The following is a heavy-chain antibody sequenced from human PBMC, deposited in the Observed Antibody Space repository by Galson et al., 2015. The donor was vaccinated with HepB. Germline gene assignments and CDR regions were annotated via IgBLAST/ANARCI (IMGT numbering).Heavy chain of an antibody. CDR2: INPNSGGT. J-gene: IGHJ6*02. Sequence: SVKVSCKASGYTFTGYYMHWVRQAPGQGLEWMGWINPNSGGTNYAQKFQGWVTMTRDTSISTAYMELSRLRSDDTAVYYCARDLGGQQLVHYYGMDVWGQGTTVTVSS. CDR3: ARDLGGQQLVHYYGMDV. V-gene: IGHV1-2*04. D-gene: IGHD6-13*01. CDR1: GYTFTGYY.